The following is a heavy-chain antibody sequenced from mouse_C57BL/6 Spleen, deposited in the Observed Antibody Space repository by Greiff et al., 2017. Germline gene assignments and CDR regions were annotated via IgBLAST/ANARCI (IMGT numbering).Heavy chain of an antibody. CDR2: INPSTGGT. CDR1: GYSFTGYY. D-gene: IGHD1-1*01. V-gene: IGHV1-42*01. Sequence: EVQLQESGPELVKPGASVKISCKASGYSFTGYYMNWVKQSPEKSLEWIGEINPSTGGTTYNQKFKAKATLTVDKSSSTAYMQLKSLTSEDSAVYYCARPYYGRYFDYWGQGTTLTVSS. J-gene: IGHJ2*01. CDR3: ARPYYGRYFDY.